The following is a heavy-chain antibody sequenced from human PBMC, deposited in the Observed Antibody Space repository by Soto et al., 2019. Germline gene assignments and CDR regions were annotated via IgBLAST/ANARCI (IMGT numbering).Heavy chain of an antibody. D-gene: IGHD2-15*01. Sequence: PGGSLRLSCAASGFTFRSYGMFWVRQAPGKGLEWVALIWYDGSKKYYADSVKGRFTISRDDSKNTLNLQMNSLRAEDTAVYHCARDLGTYPGSYFDYWGQGTLVPSPQ. J-gene: IGHJ4*02. V-gene: IGHV3-33*01. CDR3: ARDLGTYPGSYFDY. CDR1: GFTFRSYG. CDR2: IWYDGSKK.